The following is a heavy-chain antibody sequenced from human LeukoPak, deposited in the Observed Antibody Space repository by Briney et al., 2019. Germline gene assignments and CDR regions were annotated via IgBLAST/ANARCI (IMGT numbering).Heavy chain of an antibody. V-gene: IGHV4-59*01. CDR2: IYYSGST. D-gene: IGHD1-26*01. Sequence: SETLSLTCTVSGGSISSYYWSWIRQPPGKGLEWIGYIYYSGSTNYNPSLTSRVTISVGTSKNQFSLKLSSVTAADTAVYDCAGGSYYGMGAFDIWGQGTMVTVSS. J-gene: IGHJ3*02. CDR1: GGSISSYY. CDR3: AGGSYYGMGAFDI.